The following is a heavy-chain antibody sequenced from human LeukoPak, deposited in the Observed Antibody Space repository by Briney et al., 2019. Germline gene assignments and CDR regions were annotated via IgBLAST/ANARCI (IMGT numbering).Heavy chain of an antibody. V-gene: IGHV3-21*01. D-gene: IGHD1-26*01. CDR2: ISSSSSYI. CDR3: ARSPPSGVGAPGYYGMDV. Sequence: GGSLRLSCAASGFTFSSYSMNWVRQAPGKGLEWVSSISSSSSYIYYADSVEGRFTISRDNAKNSLYLQMNSLRAEDTAVYYCARSPPSGVGAPGYYGMDVWGQGTTVTVSS. J-gene: IGHJ6*02. CDR1: GFTFSSYS.